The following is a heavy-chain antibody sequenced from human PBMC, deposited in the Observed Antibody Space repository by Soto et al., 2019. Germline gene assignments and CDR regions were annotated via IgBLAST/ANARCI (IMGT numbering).Heavy chain of an antibody. CDR1: GFTVSSNY. CDR3: ARELTSQYYYGSGEYNWFDP. V-gene: IGHV3-66*01. D-gene: IGHD3-10*01. Sequence: GGSLRLSCAASGFTVSSNYMSWVRQAPGKGLEWVSVIYSCGRTYYADSVKGIFTISRDNSKNTLYLQMNSLRAEDTAVYYCARELTSQYYYGSGEYNWFDPWGQGTLVTVSS. CDR2: IYSCGRT. J-gene: IGHJ5*02.